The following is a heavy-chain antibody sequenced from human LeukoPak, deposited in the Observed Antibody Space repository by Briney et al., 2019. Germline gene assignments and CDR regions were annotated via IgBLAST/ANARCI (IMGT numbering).Heavy chain of an antibody. CDR3: AKNGGSQCYSHLDY. D-gene: IGHD2-15*01. CDR2: TRGSGGST. V-gene: IGHV3-23*01. J-gene: IGHJ4*02. CDR1: GFTFSSYG. Sequence: GGSLRLSCAASGFTFSSYGMSWVRQAPGKGLEWISGTRGSGGSTYYANSVKGRFTISRDNSKNTLYLEMNSLRAEDTAVYYCAKNGGSQCYSHLDYWGRGSLVTVSS.